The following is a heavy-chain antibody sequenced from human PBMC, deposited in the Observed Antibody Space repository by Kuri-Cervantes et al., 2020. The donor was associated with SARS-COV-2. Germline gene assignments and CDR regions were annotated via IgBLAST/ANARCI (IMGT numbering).Heavy chain of an antibody. J-gene: IGHJ6*02. CDR1: GYTFNTYG. CDR3: ARVGATYFYGMNV. V-gene: IGHV1-18*01. Sequence: ASVKVSCKASGYTFNTYGISWVRQAPGQGLEWMGWSSTYNGYTNYEQKFQGRVTMTTDTSTSTAYMELRSLRSDDTAVHYCARVGATYFYGMNVWGQGTTVTVSS. D-gene: IGHD1-26*01. CDR2: SSTYNGYT.